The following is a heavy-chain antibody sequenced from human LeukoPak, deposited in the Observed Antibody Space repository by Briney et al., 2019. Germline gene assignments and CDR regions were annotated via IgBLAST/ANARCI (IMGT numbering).Heavy chain of an antibody. V-gene: IGHV2-70*11. D-gene: IGHD6-19*01. CDR3: ARKGSAWNYFDY. CDR2: IDWDGDK. CDR1: GFSLSTSGMC. Sequence: SGPALVNPTQPLTLTCTFSGFSLSTSGMCVSWIRQPPAKALEWLARIDWDGDKWYSTSLKTRLSMSKDTSKNQVALTMTNMDPVETAPYYCARKGSAWNYFDYWGQGALVTV. J-gene: IGHJ4*02.